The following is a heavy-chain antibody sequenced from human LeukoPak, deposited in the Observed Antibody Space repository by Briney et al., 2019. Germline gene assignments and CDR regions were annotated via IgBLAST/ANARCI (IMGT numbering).Heavy chain of an antibody. J-gene: IGHJ4*02. V-gene: IGHV3-21*01. CDR1: GFTFSSYS. CDR2: TSSSSSYI. Sequence: GGSLRLSCAASGFTFSSYSMNWVRQAPGKGLEWVSSTSSSSSYIYYADSVKGRFTISRDNAKNSLYLQMNSLRAEDTAVYYCARFLSYYYDSSGSTFDYWGQGTLVTVSS. CDR3: ARFLSYYYDSSGSTFDY. D-gene: IGHD3-22*01.